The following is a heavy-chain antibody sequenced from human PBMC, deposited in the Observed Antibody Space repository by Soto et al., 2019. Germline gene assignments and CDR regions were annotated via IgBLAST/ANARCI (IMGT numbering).Heavy chain of an antibody. Sequence: SVKGFCKASGGTVSRYTISWLLQVSVRRPEWMGGITPLFGTANYAQKFQGRVTITADDFTSTAYMDLYSLRSEDTAVYYCARDVPLNYYDGTYSYYAMDVWGQGTTVTVSS. CDR3: ARDVPLNYYDGTYSYYAMDV. CDR2: ITPLFGTA. CDR1: GGTVSRYT. J-gene: IGHJ6*02. V-gene: IGHV1-69*13. D-gene: IGHD3-16*01.